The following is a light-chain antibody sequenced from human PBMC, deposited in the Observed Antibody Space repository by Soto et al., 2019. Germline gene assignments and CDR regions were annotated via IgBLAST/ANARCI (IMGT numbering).Light chain of an antibody. CDR3: SSYASTSRYV. CDR1: SSDVGKYDR. CDR2: EVT. J-gene: IGLJ1*01. Sequence: QSALTQPPSVSGSPGQSVTISCTGTSSDVGKYDRVSWYQQPPGTAPKLIIYEVTNRPSGDPARFSGSKSGITASLTISGLQAEDEADYYCSSYASTSRYVFGAGTKLTVL. V-gene: IGLV2-18*02.